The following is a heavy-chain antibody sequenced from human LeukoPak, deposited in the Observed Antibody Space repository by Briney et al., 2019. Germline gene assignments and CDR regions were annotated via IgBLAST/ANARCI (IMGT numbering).Heavy chain of an antibody. D-gene: IGHD4-11*01. V-gene: IGHV3-9*01. Sequence: GRSLRLSCAASGFTFDDYAMHWVRQAPGKGLEWVSGISWNSGSIGYADSVKGRFTISRDNAKNSLYLQMNSLRAEDTALYYCAKDINDYSSHGGFDYWGQGTLVTVSS. J-gene: IGHJ4*02. CDR1: GFTFDDYA. CDR3: AKDINDYSSHGGFDY. CDR2: ISWNSGSI.